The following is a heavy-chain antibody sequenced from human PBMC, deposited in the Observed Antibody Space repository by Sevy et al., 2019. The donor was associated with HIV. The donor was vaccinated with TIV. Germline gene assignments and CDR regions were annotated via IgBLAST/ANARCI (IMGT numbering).Heavy chain of an antibody. CDR3: ARDVGGGYFDY. D-gene: IGHD3-16*01. CDR2: IKPDGSES. CDR1: GFTFNNFW. Sequence: GSLRLSCVASGFTFNNFWMAWVRQAPGNGLEWFANIKPDGSESNHVGSVKGRFTISRDNAKNSLYLQMNSLTAEDTAVYYCARDVGGGYFDYWGQGTLVTVSS. J-gene: IGHJ4*01. V-gene: IGHV3-7*03.